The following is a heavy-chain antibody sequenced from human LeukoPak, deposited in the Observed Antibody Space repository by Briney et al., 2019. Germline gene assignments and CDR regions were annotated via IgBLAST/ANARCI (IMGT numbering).Heavy chain of an antibody. Sequence: PGGSLRLSCAASGFTFTSYGMHWVRQAPGKGLEWIGSIYYSGSTYYNPSLKSRVTISVDTSKNQFSLKLSSVTAADTAVYYCARATPSSDAFDIWGQGTMVTVSS. D-gene: IGHD6-6*01. CDR3: ARATPSSDAFDI. V-gene: IGHV4-39*07. J-gene: IGHJ3*02. CDR2: IYYSGST. CDR1: GFTFTSYG.